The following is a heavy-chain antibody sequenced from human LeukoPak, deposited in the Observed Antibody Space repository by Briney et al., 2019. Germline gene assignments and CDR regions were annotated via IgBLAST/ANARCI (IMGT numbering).Heavy chain of an antibody. CDR1: GYAFTSYD. J-gene: IGHJ6*03. D-gene: IGHD3-16*01. Sequence: GASVKVSCKASGYAFTSYDINWVRQATGQGLEWMGWMNPNSGNTGYAQKFQGRVTITRNTSISTAYMELSSLRSEDTDVYYCARGIRSVGENYYYYYYLDVWGKGTTVTVSS. V-gene: IGHV1-8*03. CDR2: MNPNSGNT. CDR3: ARGIRSVGENYYYYYYLDV.